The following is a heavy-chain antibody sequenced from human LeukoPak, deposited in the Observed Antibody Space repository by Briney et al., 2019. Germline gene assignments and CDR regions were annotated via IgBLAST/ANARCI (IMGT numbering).Heavy chain of an antibody. CDR2: ISGSGGST. Sequence: GGSLRLSCAASGFTFSSYSMNWVRQAPGKGLEWVSAISGSGGSTYYADSVKGRFTISRDNSKNTLYLQMNSLRAEDTAVYYCAKVASVAGFNWFDPWGQGTLVTVSS. V-gene: IGHV3-23*01. D-gene: IGHD6-19*01. CDR3: AKVASVAGFNWFDP. CDR1: GFTFSSYS. J-gene: IGHJ5*02.